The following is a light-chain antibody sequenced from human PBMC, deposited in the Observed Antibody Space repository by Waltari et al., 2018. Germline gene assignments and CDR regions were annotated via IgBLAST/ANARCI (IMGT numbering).Light chain of an antibody. CDR1: SSDVGNYNY. Sequence: QSALTQPRSVSGSPGQSVTISCTGTSSDVGNYNYVSWYQQHPGKAPKVIIYAVYKRPAGVPDRFSGSKSGNTASLTISGLQAEDGADYYCCSYADTSTYVFGTGTQVLVL. J-gene: IGLJ1*01. CDR2: AVY. V-gene: IGLV2-11*01. CDR3: CSYADTSTYV.